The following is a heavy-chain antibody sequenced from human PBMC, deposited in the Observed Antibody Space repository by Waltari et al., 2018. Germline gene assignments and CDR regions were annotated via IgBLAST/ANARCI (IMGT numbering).Heavy chain of an antibody. CDR3: ARDRGRGLYLDS. CDR1: GDSVSSPYW. J-gene: IGHJ4*02. D-gene: IGHD2-15*01. V-gene: IGHV4-4*02. Sequence: QVQLQESGPGLVKPSGPLSPTGAVSGDSVSSPYWWSWVRQPPGKGLEWIGQIHGSGKTHYHPSLESRVTVSMDTSNNQCTLKVTSATAADTGVYYCARDRGRGLYLDSWGQGTQVTVSP. CDR2: IHGSGKT.